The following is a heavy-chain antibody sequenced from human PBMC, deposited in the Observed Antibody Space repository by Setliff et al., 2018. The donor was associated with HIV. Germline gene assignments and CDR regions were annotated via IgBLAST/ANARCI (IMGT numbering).Heavy chain of an antibody. V-gene: IGHV4-59*01. CDR3: ARVATGPESFDI. J-gene: IGHJ3*02. Sequence: PSETLSLTCTVSGDSINNYYWSWIRQPPGKGLEWIGYVYSTGSTNSKSSLKSRVTISVDTSKNQFSLKLSSVTAADTAVYYCARVATGPESFDIGGQGTMVTVSS. D-gene: IGHD3-9*01. CDR2: VYSTGST. CDR1: GDSINNYY.